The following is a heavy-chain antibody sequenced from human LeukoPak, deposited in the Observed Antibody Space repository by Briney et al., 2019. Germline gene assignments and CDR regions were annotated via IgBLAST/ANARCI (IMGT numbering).Heavy chain of an antibody. V-gene: IGHV4-59*08. Sequence: SQTLSLTCTVSGGSISSYYWSWIRQPPGKGLEWIGYIYYSGGTNYNPSLKSRVTISVDTSKNQFSLKLSSVTAADTAVYYCAGSEEGDYGSYWGQGTLVTVSS. CDR2: IYYSGGT. D-gene: IGHD4-17*01. J-gene: IGHJ4*02. CDR3: AGSEEGDYGSY. CDR1: GGSISSYY.